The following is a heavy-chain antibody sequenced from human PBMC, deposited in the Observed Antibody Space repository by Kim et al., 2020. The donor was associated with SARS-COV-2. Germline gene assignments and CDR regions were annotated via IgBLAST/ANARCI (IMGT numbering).Heavy chain of an antibody. D-gene: IGHD5-18*01. CDR2: INPSGGST. V-gene: IGHV1-46*01. J-gene: IGHJ4*02. CDR1: GYTFTSYY. Sequence: ASVKVSCKASGYTFTSYYMHWVRQAPGQGLEWMGIINPSGGSTSYAQKFQGRVTMTRDTSTSTVYMELSSLRSEDTAVYYCAREIVDTAMVSSQPFDYWGQGTLVTVSS. CDR3: AREIVDTAMVSSQPFDY.